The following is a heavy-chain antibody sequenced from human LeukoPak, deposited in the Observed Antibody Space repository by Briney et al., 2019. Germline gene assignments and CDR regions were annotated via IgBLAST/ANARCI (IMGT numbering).Heavy chain of an antibody. CDR1: GFTFSSYA. D-gene: IGHD3-9*01. V-gene: IGHV3-23*01. J-gene: IGHJ4*02. Sequence: QPGGSLRLSCAASGFTFSSYAMSWVRQAPGKGLEWVSAISGSGGSTYYADSVKGRFTISRDNSKNTLYLQMNSLRAEDTAVYYCAKGGYDILTGYYDLDYWGQGTLVTVSS. CDR2: ISGSGGST. CDR3: AKGGYDILTGYYDLDY.